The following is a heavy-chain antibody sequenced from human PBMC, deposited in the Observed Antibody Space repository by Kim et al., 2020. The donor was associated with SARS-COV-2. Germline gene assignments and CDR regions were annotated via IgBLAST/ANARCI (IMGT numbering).Heavy chain of an antibody. CDR2: ISAYNGNT. Sequence: ASVKVSCKASGYTFTSYGISWVRQAPGQGLEWMGWISAYNGNTNYAQKLQGRVTMTTDTSTSTAYMELRSLRSDDTAVYYCARLLYIAVAGRVLYYFDYWGQGTLVTVSS. D-gene: IGHD6-19*01. J-gene: IGHJ4*02. CDR3: ARLLYIAVAGRVLYYFDY. CDR1: GYTFTSYG. V-gene: IGHV1-18*01.